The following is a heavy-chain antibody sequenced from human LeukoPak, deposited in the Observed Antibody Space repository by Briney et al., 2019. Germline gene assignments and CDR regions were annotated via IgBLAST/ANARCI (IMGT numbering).Heavy chain of an antibody. Sequence: ASVKVSCKPSGYTFTGYYMHWVRQAPGQGLEWMGWINPNSGGTNYAQKFQGRVTMTRDTSISTAYMELSRLRSDDTAVYYCARASGDILTGYSSYFDYWGQGTLVTVSS. CDR1: GYTFTGYY. CDR2: INPNSGGT. V-gene: IGHV1-2*02. D-gene: IGHD3-9*01. J-gene: IGHJ4*02. CDR3: ARASGDILTGYSSYFDY.